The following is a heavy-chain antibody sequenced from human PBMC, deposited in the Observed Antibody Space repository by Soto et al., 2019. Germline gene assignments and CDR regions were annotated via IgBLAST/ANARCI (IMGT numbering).Heavy chain of an antibody. D-gene: IGHD3-22*01. CDR3: ARVGSSGYYSVDY. CDR2: IYPGDSDT. V-gene: IGHV5-51*01. J-gene: IGHJ4*02. Sequence: GESLKISCKGSGYRFTNYWIGWVRQMPGKGLEWMGIIYPGDSDTKYSPSFQGQVTISADKSISTAYLQWTSLKASDAAMYYCARVGSSGYYSVDYWGQGTLVTVSS. CDR1: GYRFTNYW.